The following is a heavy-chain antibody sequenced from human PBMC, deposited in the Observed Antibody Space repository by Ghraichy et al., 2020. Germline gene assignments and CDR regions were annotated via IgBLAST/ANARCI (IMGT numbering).Heavy chain of an antibody. CDR3: ARDYVIAARHDAFDI. Sequence: LSLTCAASGFTFSNYWMSWVRQAPGKGLEWVANIKEDGSEKYYVDSVKGRFTISRDNAKNSLYLQMNSLRAEDTAVYYCARDYVIAARHDAFDIWGQGTMVTVPS. V-gene: IGHV3-7*03. D-gene: IGHD6-6*01. CDR2: IKEDGSEK. J-gene: IGHJ3*02. CDR1: GFTFSNYW.